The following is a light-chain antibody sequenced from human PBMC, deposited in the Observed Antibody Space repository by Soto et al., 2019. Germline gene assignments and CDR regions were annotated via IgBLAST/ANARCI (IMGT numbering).Light chain of an antibody. V-gene: IGKV1-39*01. CDR3: QQSYGTPIT. CDR1: ESICKY. J-gene: IGKJ5*01. Sequence: DIQLTQPPSSLSSSVGDRVTITCRANESICKYFNLYQEKPGKAPNLLIYFGFSLKSEGPSRFSGSGSGTDFTLTITSLQPEDFSTYYCQQSYGTPITFGQGTRLEIK. CDR2: FGF.